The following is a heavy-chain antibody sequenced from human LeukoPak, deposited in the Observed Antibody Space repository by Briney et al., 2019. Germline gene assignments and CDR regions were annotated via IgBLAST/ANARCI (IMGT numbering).Heavy chain of an antibody. CDR2: ISAYNGNT. V-gene: IGHV1-18*04. D-gene: IGHD5-24*01. Sequence: ASVKVSCKASGYTFTSYYMHWVRQAPGQGLEWMGWISAYNGNTNYAQKLQGRVTMTTDTSTSTAYMELRSLRSDDTAVYYCARETGDGYNLYFDYWGQGTLVTVSS. CDR1: GYTFTSYY. J-gene: IGHJ4*02. CDR3: ARETGDGYNLYFDY.